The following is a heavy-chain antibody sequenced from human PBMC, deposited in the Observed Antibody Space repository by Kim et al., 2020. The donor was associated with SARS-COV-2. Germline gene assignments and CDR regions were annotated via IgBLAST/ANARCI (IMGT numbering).Heavy chain of an antibody. V-gene: IGHV1-46*01. CDR3: ARETTVVTLGAFDI. J-gene: IGHJ3*02. D-gene: IGHD4-17*01. Sequence: AQKFQGRVPMTRDTSTSTVYMELSSLRSEDTAVYYCARETTVVTLGAFDIWGQGTMVTVSS.